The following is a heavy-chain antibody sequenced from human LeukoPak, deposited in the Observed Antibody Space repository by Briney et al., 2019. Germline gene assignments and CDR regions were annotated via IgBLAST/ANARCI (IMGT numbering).Heavy chain of an antibody. CDR2: INPNSGGT. CDR1: GYTFTGYY. D-gene: IGHD3-10*01. CDR3: ARDGFGSGNNFDY. Sequence: GASVKVSCKASGYTFTGYYMHWVRQAPGQGLEWMGWINPNSGGTNYAQKFQGRVTMTRDTSTSTVYMELSSLRSEDTAVYYCARDGFGSGNNFDYWGQGTLVTVSS. J-gene: IGHJ4*02. V-gene: IGHV1-2*02.